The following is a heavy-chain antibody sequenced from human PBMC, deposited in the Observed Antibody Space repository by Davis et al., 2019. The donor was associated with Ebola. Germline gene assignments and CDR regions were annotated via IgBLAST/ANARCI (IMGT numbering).Heavy chain of an antibody. CDR3: ARFGSGWNEGIDY. Sequence: SETLSLTCAVYGGSFSGYYWSWIRQPPGKGLEWIGEINHSGSTNYNPSLKSRVTISVDTSKNQFSLKLSSVTAADTAVYYCARFGSGWNEGIDYWGQGTLVTVSS. D-gene: IGHD6-19*01. CDR2: INHSGST. J-gene: IGHJ4*02. V-gene: IGHV4-34*01. CDR1: GGSFSGYY.